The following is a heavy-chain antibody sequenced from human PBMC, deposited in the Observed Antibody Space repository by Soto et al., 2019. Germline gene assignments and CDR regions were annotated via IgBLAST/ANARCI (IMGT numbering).Heavy chain of an antibody. Sequence: GGSLRLSCAASGFTFSSYSMNWVRQAPGKGLEWVSYISGSGGSTYYADSVKGRFTISRDNSKNTLYLQMNSLRAEDTAVYYCAKGGSRFLARGSGYLDYWGQGTLVTVSS. V-gene: IGHV3-23*01. CDR3: AKGGSRFLARGSGYLDY. D-gene: IGHD3-3*01. CDR1: GFTFSSYS. J-gene: IGHJ4*02. CDR2: ISGSGGST.